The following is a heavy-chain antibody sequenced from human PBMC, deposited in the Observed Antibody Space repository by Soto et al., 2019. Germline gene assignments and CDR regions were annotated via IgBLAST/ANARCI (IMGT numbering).Heavy chain of an antibody. CDR2: TGGGGVST. V-gene: IGHV3-23*01. CDR1: GFTFRSYP. Sequence: EVQLLESGGGLVEPGGSLRLSCAASGFTFRSYPMPWVRQAPGKGLEWVSYTGGGGVSTYYADSVKGRFTSSRDDSKNTLYLQMNSLRAEDTALYYCAKIVGGGSHHDAFDIWGQGTMVTVSS. J-gene: IGHJ3*02. CDR3: AKIVGGGSHHDAFDI. D-gene: IGHD2-15*01.